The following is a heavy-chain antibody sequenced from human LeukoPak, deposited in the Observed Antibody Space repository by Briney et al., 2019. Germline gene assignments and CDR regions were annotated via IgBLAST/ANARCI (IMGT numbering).Heavy chain of an antibody. Sequence: GGSLRLSCAASGFTFSSYSMNWVRQAPGKGLEWVSSISSSSSYLYYPDPVQGRFIISRDNAKNSLYLQMNSRRAEDTAVYYCARGSGISDYWGQGTLVTVSS. CDR3: ARGSGISDY. J-gene: IGHJ4*02. CDR2: ISSSSSYL. D-gene: IGHD3-10*01. V-gene: IGHV3-21*01. CDR1: GFTFSSYS.